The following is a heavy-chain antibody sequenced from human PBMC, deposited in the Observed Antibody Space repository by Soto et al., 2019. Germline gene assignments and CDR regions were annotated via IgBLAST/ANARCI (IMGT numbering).Heavy chain of an antibody. Sequence: PSETLSLTCAVYGGSFSGYYWSWIRQPPGKGLEWIGEINHSGSTNYNPSLKSRVTISVDTSKNQFSLKLSSVTAADTAVYYCASLIKTGTTSYYYYYGMDVWGQGTTVTVSS. CDR2: INHSGST. J-gene: IGHJ6*02. CDR3: ASLIKTGTTSYYYYYGMDV. V-gene: IGHV4-34*01. D-gene: IGHD1-1*01. CDR1: GGSFSGYY.